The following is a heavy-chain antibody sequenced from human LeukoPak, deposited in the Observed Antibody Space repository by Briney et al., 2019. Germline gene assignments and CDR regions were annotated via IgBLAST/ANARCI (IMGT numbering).Heavy chain of an antibody. D-gene: IGHD5-12*01. V-gene: IGHV3-23*01. CDR2: ISGSGGST. Sequence: GGSLRLSCAASGFTFSSYAMSWGRQAPGKGLEWVSAISGSGGSTYYADSVKGRFTISRDNSKNTLYLQMNSLRAEDTAVYYCAKDGAATIYYFAHWGQGTLVTVSS. CDR3: AKDGAATIYYFAH. CDR1: GFTFSSYA. J-gene: IGHJ4*02.